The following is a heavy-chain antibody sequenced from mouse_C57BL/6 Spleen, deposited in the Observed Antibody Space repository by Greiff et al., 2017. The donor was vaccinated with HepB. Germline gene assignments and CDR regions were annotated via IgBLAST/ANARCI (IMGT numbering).Heavy chain of an antibody. CDR3: ARSSLSTMITTLYYYAMDY. CDR2: INPNNGGT. Sequence: EVQGVESGPELVKPGASVKIPCKASGYTFTDYNMDWVKQSHGKSLEWIGDINPNNGGTIYNQKFKGKATLTVDKSSSTAYMELRSLTSEDTAVYYCARSSLSTMITTLYYYAMDYWGQGTSVTVSS. CDR1: GYTFTDYN. V-gene: IGHV1-18*01. J-gene: IGHJ4*01. D-gene: IGHD2-4*01.